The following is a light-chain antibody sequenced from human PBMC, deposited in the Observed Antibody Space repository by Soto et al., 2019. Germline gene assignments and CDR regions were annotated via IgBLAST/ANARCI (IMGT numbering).Light chain of an antibody. V-gene: IGLV4-69*01. CDR3: QTWGTGIHVV. CDR2: LNSDGSH. CDR1: SGHSSYA. Sequence: QPVLTQSPSASASLGASVKLTCTLSSGHSSYAIAWHQQQPEKGPRYLMKLNSDGSHSKGDGIPDRFSGSSSGAERYLTIYSLQSEDEADYYCQTWGTGIHVVFGGGTKATVL. J-gene: IGLJ2*01.